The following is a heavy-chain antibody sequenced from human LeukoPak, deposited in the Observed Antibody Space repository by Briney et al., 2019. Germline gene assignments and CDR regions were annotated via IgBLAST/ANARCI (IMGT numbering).Heavy chain of an antibody. CDR2: ISSSSSYI. J-gene: IGHJ5*02. CDR3: ARRGTTYCTVDSCHPNWFDP. D-gene: IGHD2-15*01. Sequence: GGSLRLSCAASGFTFSSYSMNWVRQAPGKGLEWVSSISSSSSYIYYADSVKGRFTISRDNAKNSLYLQMNSLRAEDTAVYYCARRGTTYCTVDSCHPNWFDPWGQGTLVTVSS. V-gene: IGHV3-21*04. CDR1: GFTFSSYS.